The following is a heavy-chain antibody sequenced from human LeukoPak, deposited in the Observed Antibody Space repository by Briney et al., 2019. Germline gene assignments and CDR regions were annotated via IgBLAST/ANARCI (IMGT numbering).Heavy chain of an antibody. D-gene: IGHD5-24*01. CDR3: ARYRRHGQNGLDY. CDR1: GYSFSSYY. V-gene: IGHV1-69*05. Sequence: SVKVSCKASGYSFSSYYLHWVRQAPGQGLEWMGGIIPIFGTANYAQKFQGRVTITTDESTSTAYMELSSLRSEDTAVYYCARYRRHGQNGLDYWGQGMLVTVSS. CDR2: IIPIFGTA. J-gene: IGHJ4*02.